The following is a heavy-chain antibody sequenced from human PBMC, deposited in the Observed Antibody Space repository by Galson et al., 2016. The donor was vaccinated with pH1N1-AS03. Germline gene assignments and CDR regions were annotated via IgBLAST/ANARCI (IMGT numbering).Heavy chain of an antibody. D-gene: IGHD1-1*01. Sequence: SETLSLTCTVSGGSISNYYWGWIRQPPGKRLEWIGYIFDSGSTNYNPSLKSRATISVDTSKNQFSLKLTSLTAADTAVYYCARATRDNWYEQGFYFDYWGQGTLVTVSS. J-gene: IGHJ4*02. CDR1: GGSISNYY. V-gene: IGHV4-59*12. CDR2: IFDSGST. CDR3: ARATRDNWYEQGFYFDY.